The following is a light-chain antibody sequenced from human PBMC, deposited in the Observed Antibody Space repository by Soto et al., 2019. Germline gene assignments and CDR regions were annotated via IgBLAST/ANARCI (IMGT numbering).Light chain of an antibody. CDR2: AVS. V-gene: IGLV2-14*01. Sequence: QSVLTQPASVSGSPGQSITISCTGIASDVGGYNYVSWYQQHPGKAPKLMIHAVSNRPSGISSRFSGSKSGNTASLTISGLQPEDEADYFCCSYTSRTTYVFGTGTKLTVL. CDR3: CSYTSRTTYV. J-gene: IGLJ1*01. CDR1: ASDVGGYNY.